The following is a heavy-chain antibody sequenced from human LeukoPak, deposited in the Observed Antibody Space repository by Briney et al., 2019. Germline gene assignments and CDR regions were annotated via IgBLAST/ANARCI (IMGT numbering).Heavy chain of an antibody. CDR1: GYTFTSYG. V-gene: IGHV1-18*01. CDR3: ARALSSGCSSTSCSDFDY. Sequence: ASVKVSRKASGYTFTSYGISWVRQAPGQGLEWMGWISAYNGNTNYAQKLQGRVTMTTDTSTSTAYMELRSLRSDDTAVYYCARALSSGCSSTSCSDFDYWGQGTLVTVSS. D-gene: IGHD2-2*01. CDR2: ISAYNGNT. J-gene: IGHJ4*02.